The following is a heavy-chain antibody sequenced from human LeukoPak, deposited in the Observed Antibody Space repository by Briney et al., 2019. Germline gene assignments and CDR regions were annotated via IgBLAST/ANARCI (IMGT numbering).Heavy chain of an antibody. D-gene: IGHD3-10*01. Sequence: GGSLRLSCAASGFTFSDYNMKWVRQAPGKGLEWVSSISSSSSYIYYADSLKGRFTISRDTSRNTLYLQMNSLGLEDTAIYYCVKDLMRDRWFGESWGQGTLVTVSS. J-gene: IGHJ5*02. CDR1: GFTFSDYN. CDR2: ISSSSSYI. V-gene: IGHV3-21*01. CDR3: VKDLMRDRWFGES.